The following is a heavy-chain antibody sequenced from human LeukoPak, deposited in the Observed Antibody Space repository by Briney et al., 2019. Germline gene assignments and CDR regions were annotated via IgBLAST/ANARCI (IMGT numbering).Heavy chain of an antibody. J-gene: IGHJ6*04. Sequence: GGSLRLSCAASGFTFDDYAMHWVRQAPGKGLEWVSYISSSGSTIYYADSVKGRFTISRDNAKNSLYLQMNSLRAEDTAVYYCAREPMVRGKNGMDVWGKGTTVTVSS. V-gene: IGHV3-48*03. CDR1: GFTFDDYA. CDR3: AREPMVRGKNGMDV. D-gene: IGHD3-10*01. CDR2: ISSSGSTI.